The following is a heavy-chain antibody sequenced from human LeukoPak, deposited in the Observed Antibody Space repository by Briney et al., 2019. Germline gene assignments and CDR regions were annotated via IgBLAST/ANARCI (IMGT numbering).Heavy chain of an antibody. CDR1: SNYN. CDR3: ARVRWGDCSGGSCYFWGEEDNWFDP. V-gene: IGHV4-39*07. Sequence: SNYNMNWVRQPPGKGLEWIGSIYYSGNTYYNASLKSRVTISVDTSKNQFSLKLSSVTAADTAVYYCARVRWGDCSGGSCYFWGEEDNWFDPWGQGTLVTVSS. CDR2: IYYSGNT. J-gene: IGHJ5*02. D-gene: IGHD2-15*01.